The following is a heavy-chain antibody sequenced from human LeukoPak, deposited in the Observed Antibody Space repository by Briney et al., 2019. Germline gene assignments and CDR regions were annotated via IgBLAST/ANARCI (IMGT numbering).Heavy chain of an antibody. V-gene: IGHV4-31*01. CDR3: ARDTVVGSNWFDP. D-gene: IGHD4-23*01. Sequence: EASQTLSLTCTVSGGSISSGGYYWSWIRQHPGKGLEWIGYIYYSGSTYYNPSLKSQVTISVDTSKNQFSLKLSSVTAADTAVYYCARDTVVGSNWFDPWGQGTLVTVSS. CDR2: IYYSGST. CDR1: GGSISSGGYY. J-gene: IGHJ5*02.